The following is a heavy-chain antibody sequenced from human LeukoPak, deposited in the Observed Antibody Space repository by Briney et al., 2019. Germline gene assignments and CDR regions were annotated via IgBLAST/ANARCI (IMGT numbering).Heavy chain of an antibody. J-gene: IGHJ4*02. CDR3: ARRSPPPSCYAN. D-gene: IGHD2-2*01. Sequence: PGGSLRLSCAASGFTFNSYAMTWVRQAPGKGLEWVSSITDNGGSTYYADSVKGRFTISRDNSKNTLYLQMSSLRVEDTAVYYCARRSPPPSCYANWGQGTLVTVSS. V-gene: IGHV3-23*01. CDR2: ITDNGGST. CDR1: GFTFNSYA.